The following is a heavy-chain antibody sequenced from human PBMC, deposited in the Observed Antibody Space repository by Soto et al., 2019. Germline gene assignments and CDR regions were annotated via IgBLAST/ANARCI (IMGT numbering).Heavy chain of an antibody. J-gene: IGHJ4*02. CDR3: ERDPRDYGEFDY. Sequence: EVQLVESGGGLVQPGGSLRLSCAASGFTFSTYSMNWVRQAPGKGLEWISYISSGSSGRTTTYYADSVKGRFTISRENAANSLYLQMNSLRAEDTAVYYCERDPRDYGEFDYWGQGTLVTVSS. D-gene: IGHD4-17*01. CDR1: GFTFSTYS. V-gene: IGHV3-48*01. CDR2: ISSGSSGRTTT.